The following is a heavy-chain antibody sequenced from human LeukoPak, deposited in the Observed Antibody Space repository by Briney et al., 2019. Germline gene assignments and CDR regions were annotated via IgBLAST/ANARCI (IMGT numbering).Heavy chain of an antibody. CDR3: ARAPKEFGIFRRVPAVTDAFDI. CDR2: VYYSGST. Sequence: SETLSLTCTVSGGSISSYSWSWIRQPPGKGLEWIGYVYYSGSTNYNPSLKSRVTISVDTSKNQFSLKLSSVTAADTAVYYCARAPKEFGIFRRVPAVTDAFDIWGQGTMVTVSS. J-gene: IGHJ3*02. V-gene: IGHV4-59*01. CDR1: GGSISSYS. D-gene: IGHD2-2*01.